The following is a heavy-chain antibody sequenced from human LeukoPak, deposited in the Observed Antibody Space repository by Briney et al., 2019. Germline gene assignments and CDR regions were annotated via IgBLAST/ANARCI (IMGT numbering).Heavy chain of an antibody. CDR1: GFTFSSYS. Sequence: GGSLRLSCEASGFTFSSYSMNWVRQAPGKGLEWVSSISSSSSYIYYADSVKGRFTISRDNAKNSLYLQMNSLRAEDTAVYYCARAPITMVRGVINYFDYWGQGTLVTVSS. CDR2: ISSSSSYI. D-gene: IGHD3-10*01. CDR3: ARAPITMVRGVINYFDY. V-gene: IGHV3-21*01. J-gene: IGHJ4*02.